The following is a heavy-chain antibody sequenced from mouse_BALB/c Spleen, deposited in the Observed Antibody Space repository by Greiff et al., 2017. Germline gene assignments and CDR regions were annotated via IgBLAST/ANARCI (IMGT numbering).Heavy chain of an antibody. D-gene: IGHD2-1*01. Sequence: QVQLKQSGPGLVAPSQSLSITCTVSGFSLTRYGVHWVRQPPGTGLEWLGVIWAGGSTNYNSALMSRLSISKDNSKSQVFLKMNSLQTDDTAMYYWARDEGGYGNYGDDWGQGTTLTVSS. CDR2: IWAGGST. CDR1: GFSLTRYG. J-gene: IGHJ2*01. CDR3: ARDEGGYGNYGDD. V-gene: IGHV2-9*02.